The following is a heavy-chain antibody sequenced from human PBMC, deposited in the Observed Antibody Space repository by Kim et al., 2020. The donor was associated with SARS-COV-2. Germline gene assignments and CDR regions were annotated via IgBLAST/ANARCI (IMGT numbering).Heavy chain of an antibody. CDR2: FSYSGTT. J-gene: IGHJ4*02. CDR3: TRQAPRLLWFGALGDFDY. V-gene: IGHV4-39*01. Sequence: SWGWIRQSPGKGLDWIGSFSYSGTTYYNPSLKSRVAIAVDTSNNHHSLTLRAATAADTALYYCTRQAPRLLWFGALGDFDYWGQGTLVAVSS. D-gene: IGHD3-10*01. CDR1: S.